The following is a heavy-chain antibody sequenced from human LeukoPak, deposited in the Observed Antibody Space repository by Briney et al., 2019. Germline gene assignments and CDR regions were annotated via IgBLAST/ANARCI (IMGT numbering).Heavy chain of an antibody. D-gene: IGHD3-22*01. J-gene: IGHJ4*02. Sequence: GSLRLSCAASGFTFSSYSMNWVRQAPGKGLEWVSSISSSSSYIYYADSVKGRFTISRDNAKNSLYLQMNSLRAEDTAVYYCAREMDYYDSSGYYHRGFDYWGQGTLVTVSS. CDR3: AREMDYYDSSGYYHRGFDY. CDR1: GFTFSSYS. V-gene: IGHV3-21*01. CDR2: ISSSSSYI.